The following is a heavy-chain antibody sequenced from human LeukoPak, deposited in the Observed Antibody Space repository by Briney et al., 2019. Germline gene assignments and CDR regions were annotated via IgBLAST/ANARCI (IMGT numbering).Heavy chain of an antibody. D-gene: IGHD1-26*01. Sequence: GRSLRLSCAASGFTFSSYGMHWVRQAPGKGLEWVAVIWYDGSNKCYADSVKGRFTISRDNSKNTLYLQMNSLRAEDTAVYYCARGQVGAAYFDYWGQGTLVTVSS. V-gene: IGHV3-33*01. CDR1: GFTFSSYG. CDR2: IWYDGSNK. CDR3: ARGQVGAAYFDY. J-gene: IGHJ4*02.